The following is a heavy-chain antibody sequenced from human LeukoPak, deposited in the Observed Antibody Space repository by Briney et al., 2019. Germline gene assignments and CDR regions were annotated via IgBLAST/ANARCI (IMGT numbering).Heavy chain of an antibody. J-gene: IGHJ4*02. CDR3: ARGRGYSSSSYYFDS. CDR2: INHSGRT. CDR1: GVSFSGYY. Sequence: SETLSLSCAVYGVSFSGYYLSWIRQPPGKGLEWIGGINHSGRTNYNPSLKSRVTTSVDTSKNQFSLKLRSVTAADTAVYYCARGRGYSSSSYYFDSWGQGTLVTVSS. D-gene: IGHD6-6*01. V-gene: IGHV4-34*01.